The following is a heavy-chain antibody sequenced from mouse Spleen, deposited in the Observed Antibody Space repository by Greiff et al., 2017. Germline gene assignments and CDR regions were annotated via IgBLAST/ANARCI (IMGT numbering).Heavy chain of an antibody. V-gene: IGHV1-26*01. J-gene: IGHJ2*01. CDR2: INPNNGGT. CDR3: AMGYGNYLDY. CDR1: GYTFTDYY. Sequence: VQLQQSGPELVKPGASVKISCKASGYTFTDYYMNWVKQSHGKSLEWIGDINPNNGGTSYNQKFKGKATLTVDKSSSTAYMELRSLTSEDSAVYYCAMGYGNYLDYWGQGTTLTVSS. D-gene: IGHD2-10*02.